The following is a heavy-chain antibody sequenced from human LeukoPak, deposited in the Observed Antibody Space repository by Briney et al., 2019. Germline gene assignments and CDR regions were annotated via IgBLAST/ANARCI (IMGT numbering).Heavy chain of an antibody. Sequence: SETLSLTCTVSAASINSHYWSWIRQPPGKGLEWIGYISYSGSTNYNPSLKSRVIISVDTSKTHFSLNLSSVTAADTAFYYCARHRVSGSSYSALDYWGQGTLVSVSS. CDR1: AASINSHY. CDR2: ISYSGST. D-gene: IGHD1-26*01. V-gene: IGHV4-59*08. J-gene: IGHJ4*02. CDR3: ARHRVSGSSYSALDY.